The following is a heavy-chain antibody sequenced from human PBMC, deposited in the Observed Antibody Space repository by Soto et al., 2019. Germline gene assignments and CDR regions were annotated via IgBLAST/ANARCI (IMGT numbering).Heavy chain of an antibody. CDR1: TFDLSHYA. Sequence: QLVQSGGGVVQPGGSLRLTCAASTFDLSHYAIHWVRQAPGKGLEWVALLSFDGSEKFFIDSVKGRFTISRDSSNNMVFLQMNSLRGDDTAVYFCARDHTMTASARRRDFVSTRQNDDTHYFGMDGGGQGATVSVSS. CDR3: ARDHTMTASARRRDFVSTRQNDDTHYFGMDG. CDR2: LSFDGSEK. J-gene: IGHJ6*02. D-gene: IGHD2-21*02. V-gene: IGHV3-30*04.